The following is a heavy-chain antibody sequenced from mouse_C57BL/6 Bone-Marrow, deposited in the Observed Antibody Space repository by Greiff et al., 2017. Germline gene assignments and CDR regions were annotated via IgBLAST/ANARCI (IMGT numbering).Heavy chain of an antibody. Sequence: VQRVESGPGLVKPSQSLFLTCSITGFPITSGYYWIWIRQSPGKPLEWMGYITHSGETFYNPSLQSPISITRETSKNQFFLQLNSVTTEDTAMYYCAGGTDGYYVDYWGQGTTLTVSS. D-gene: IGHD2-3*01. CDR3: AGGTDGYYVDY. J-gene: IGHJ2*01. V-gene: IGHV12-3*01. CDR2: ITHSGET. CDR1: GFPITSGYY.